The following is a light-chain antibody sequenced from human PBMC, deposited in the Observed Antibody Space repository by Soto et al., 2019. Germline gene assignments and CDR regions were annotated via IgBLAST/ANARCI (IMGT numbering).Light chain of an antibody. CDR3: QHYDSYSGT. J-gene: IGKJ3*01. Sequence: DIQMPQSPSTLSASVGDRVTITCRASQSINSWLAWYQQKPGKAPRLLIYRASSLEGGVPSRFSGSGSGSEFTLTISSLQPDDFATYYCQHYDSYSGTFGPGTKVDIK. V-gene: IGKV1-5*03. CDR1: QSINSW. CDR2: RAS.